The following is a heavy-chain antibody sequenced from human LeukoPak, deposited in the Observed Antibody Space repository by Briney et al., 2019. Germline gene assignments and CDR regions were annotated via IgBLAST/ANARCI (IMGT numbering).Heavy chain of an antibody. V-gene: IGHV1-8*01. CDR3: AREGYDSSGYIFDY. Sequence: ASVKVSCKASGYTFTTCDINWVRQATGQGLEWMGWMNPNSGNTGYAQKFQGRVTMTRDTSISTAYMELSRLRSDDTAVYYCAREGYDSSGYIFDYWGQGTLVTVSS. CDR1: GYTFTTCD. CDR2: MNPNSGNT. D-gene: IGHD3-22*01. J-gene: IGHJ4*02.